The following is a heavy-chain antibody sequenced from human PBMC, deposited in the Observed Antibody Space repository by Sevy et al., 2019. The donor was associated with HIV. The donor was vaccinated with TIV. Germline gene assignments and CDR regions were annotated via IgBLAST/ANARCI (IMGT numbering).Heavy chain of an antibody. CDR1: GFNFNNYW. CDR2: IKRDGSEK. J-gene: IGHJ6*02. CDR3: ARDCNSATCLWGLDV. Sequence: GGSLRLSCAASGFNFNNYWMTWVRQAPGKGLEWVANIKRDGSEKYYLASVKGRFTISRDNAKKALYLQINNLRADDTALYYCARDCNSATCLWGLDVWGQGTTVTVSS. V-gene: IGHV3-7*03. D-gene: IGHD1-26*01.